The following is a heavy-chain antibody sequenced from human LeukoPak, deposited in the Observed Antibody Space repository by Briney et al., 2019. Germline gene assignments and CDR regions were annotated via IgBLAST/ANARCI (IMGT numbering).Heavy chain of an antibody. Sequence: KPPETLSLTCTVSGGSISSYYWSWIRQPPGKGLEWIGYIYYSGSTNYNPSLKSRVTISVDTSKNQFSLKLSSVTAADTAVYYCAGHHPRNTVDFWGQGTLVTVSS. D-gene: IGHD2/OR15-2a*01. CDR3: AGHHPRNTVDF. CDR2: IYYSGST. J-gene: IGHJ4*02. V-gene: IGHV4-59*08. CDR1: GGSISSYY.